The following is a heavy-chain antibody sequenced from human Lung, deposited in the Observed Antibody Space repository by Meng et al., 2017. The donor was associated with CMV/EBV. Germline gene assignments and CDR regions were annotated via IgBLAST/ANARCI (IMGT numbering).Heavy chain of an antibody. J-gene: IGHJ6*02. V-gene: IGHV1-46*01. CDR2: INPSDRWT. Sequence: ASXXVSXKASGYTFTSYNMHWVRQAPGQGLEWMGMINPSDRWTTYAQRFQGRVTMTTDTSTSTVYMELSSLRSDDTAVYYCARAGVLPSDPTANRYYGLDVWXQGTTVTFSS. CDR1: GYTFTSYN. CDR3: ARAGVLPSDPTANRYYGLDV. D-gene: IGHD1-14*01.